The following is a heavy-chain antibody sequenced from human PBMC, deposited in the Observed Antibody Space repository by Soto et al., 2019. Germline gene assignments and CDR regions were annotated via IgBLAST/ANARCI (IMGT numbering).Heavy chain of an antibody. CDR2: IYDSGST. Sequence: SETLSLTCTVSGGSINNDYWSWIRLPPGKGLEWIGYIYDSGSTNYNPSLKSRVTMSVDTSKNQFSLNLSSVTAADTAVYYCAREHGFSYGLNYFDPWGQGTLVTVS. CDR3: AREHGFSYGLNYFDP. D-gene: IGHD5-18*01. J-gene: IGHJ5*02. CDR1: GGSINNDY. V-gene: IGHV4-59*01.